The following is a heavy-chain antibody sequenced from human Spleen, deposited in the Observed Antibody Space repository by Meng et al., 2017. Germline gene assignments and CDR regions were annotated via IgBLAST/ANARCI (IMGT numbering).Heavy chain of an antibody. Sequence: SGPTLVKPTQTLTLTCTFSGFSLSTSGVGVGWIRQPPGKALEWLALIYWNDDKRYSPSLKSRLTITKDTSKNQVVLTMTNMDPVDTATYYCAHTPVAHLYYYGSGSYPWFDPWGQGTLVTVSS. CDR2: IYWNDDK. D-gene: IGHD3-10*01. J-gene: IGHJ5*02. CDR3: AHTPVAHLYYYGSGSYPWFDP. V-gene: IGHV2-5*01. CDR1: GFSLSTSGVG.